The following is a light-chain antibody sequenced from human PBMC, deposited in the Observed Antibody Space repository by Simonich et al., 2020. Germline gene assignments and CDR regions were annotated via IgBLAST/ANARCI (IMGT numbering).Light chain of an antibody. CDR1: QSVRSN. CDR2: GAS. V-gene: IGKV3-15*01. Sequence: EIAMTQSPATLSVSPGERATLSCRASQSVRSNLAWYQQKPGQAPRLLSYGASTRATGIPARFSGSGSGTEFTLTISSLQSEDFAVYYCQQYNNWPPWTFGQGTKVEIK. CDR3: QQYNNWPPWT. J-gene: IGKJ1*01.